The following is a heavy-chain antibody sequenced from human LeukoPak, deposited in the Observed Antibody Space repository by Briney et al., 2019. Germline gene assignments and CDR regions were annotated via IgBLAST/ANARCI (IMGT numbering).Heavy chain of an antibody. D-gene: IGHD3-9*01. V-gene: IGHV5-51*01. CDR3: ASSRDILTGYHRPPDAFDI. CDR1: GYSFTSYW. Sequence: GESLKISCKGSGYSFTSYWIGWVRQMPGKGLEWMGIIYPGDSDTRYSPSFQGQVTISADKSISTAYLQWSSLKASDTAMYYCASSRDILTGYHRPPDAFDIWGQGTMVTASS. CDR2: IYPGDSDT. J-gene: IGHJ3*02.